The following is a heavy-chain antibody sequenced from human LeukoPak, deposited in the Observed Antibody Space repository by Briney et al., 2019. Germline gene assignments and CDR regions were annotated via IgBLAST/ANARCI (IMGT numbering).Heavy chain of an antibody. CDR1: WINFDYYS. J-gene: IGHJ6*02. V-gene: IGHV3-9*01. Sequence: SLELSWTASWINFDYYSMHLGRPAPGKGLEWVSGISWNSGSIAYADSVKGRFTISRDNAKSSLYLQMNSLRAEDTAVYYCARRNAMDVWGQGTTVIVFS. CDR2: ISWNSGSI. CDR3: ARRNAMDV.